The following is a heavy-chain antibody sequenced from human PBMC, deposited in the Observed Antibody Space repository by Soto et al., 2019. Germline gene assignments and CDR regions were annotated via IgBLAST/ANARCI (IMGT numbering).Heavy chain of an antibody. Sequence: QITLKESGPTLVKPTQTLTLTCTFSGFSLSTSGVGVGWIRQPPGKALEWLALIYWDDDKRYSPSLKSRLTITKDASKNQVVLTMTNMDPVDTATYYCAHSPNYPYCSGGSCYYPSFGYWGQGTLVTVSS. J-gene: IGHJ4*02. CDR2: IYWDDDK. D-gene: IGHD2-15*01. CDR3: AHSPNYPYCSGGSCYYPSFGY. V-gene: IGHV2-5*02. CDR1: GFSLSTSGVG.